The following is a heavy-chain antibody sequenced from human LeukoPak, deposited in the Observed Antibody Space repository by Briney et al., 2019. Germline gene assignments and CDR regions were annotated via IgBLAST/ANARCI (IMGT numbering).Heavy chain of an antibody. Sequence: GASVKVSCKASGGTFSSYAISWVRQAPGRGLEWMGGIIPIFGTANYAQKFQGRVTITADESTSTAYMELSSLRSEDTAVYYCARVPGGTQSSIWGQGTMVTVSS. J-gene: IGHJ3*02. CDR1: GGTFSSYA. CDR2: IIPIFGTA. V-gene: IGHV1-69*13. CDR3: ARVPGGTQSSI. D-gene: IGHD6-13*01.